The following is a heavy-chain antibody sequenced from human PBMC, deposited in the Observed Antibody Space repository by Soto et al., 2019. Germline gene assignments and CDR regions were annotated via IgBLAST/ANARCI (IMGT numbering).Heavy chain of an antibody. D-gene: IGHD1-26*01. V-gene: IGHV1-69*01. CDR2: IIPIFDTA. CDR3: ARDGGRHSGGIDY. CDR1: GGTFSSYS. Sequence: QVQLVQSGAEVKKPGSSVKVSCKASGGTFSSYSINWVRQAPGQGLEWMGEIIPIFDTANYAQKFQGRVTITADESTGTAYMELSSLRPEYTAGYYCARDGGRHSGGIDYWGQGTLVTVSS. J-gene: IGHJ4*02.